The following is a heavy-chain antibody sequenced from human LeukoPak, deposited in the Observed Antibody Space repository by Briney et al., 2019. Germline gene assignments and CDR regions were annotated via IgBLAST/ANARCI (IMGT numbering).Heavy chain of an antibody. Sequence: SQTLSLTCAISGDSVSSNSAAWNWIRQSPSRGLEWLGRTYYRSKWYNDYAVSVKSRITINPDTSKNQFSLQLNSVTPEDTAVYYCAKANGSGWYRPFDYWGQGTLVTVSS. CDR3: AKANGSGWYRPFDY. D-gene: IGHD6-19*01. J-gene: IGHJ4*02. CDR2: TYYRSKWYN. CDR1: GDSVSSNSAA. V-gene: IGHV6-1*01.